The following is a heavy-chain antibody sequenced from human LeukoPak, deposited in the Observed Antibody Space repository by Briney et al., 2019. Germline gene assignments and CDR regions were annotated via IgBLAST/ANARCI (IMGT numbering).Heavy chain of an antibody. V-gene: IGHV4-31*03. CDR2: IYYSGST. Sequence: SQTLFLTCTVPGGSISSGGYYWSWIRQHPGKGLEWIGYIYYSGSTYYNPSLKSRVTISVDTSKNQSSLKLSSVTAADTAVYYCARNSMGEYRFWFDPWGQGTLVTVSS. CDR3: ARNSMGEYRFWFDP. CDR1: GGSISSGGYY. J-gene: IGHJ5*02. D-gene: IGHD3-16*01.